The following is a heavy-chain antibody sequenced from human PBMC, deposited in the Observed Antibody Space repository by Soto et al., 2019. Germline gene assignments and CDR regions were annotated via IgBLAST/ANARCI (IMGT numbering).Heavy chain of an antibody. D-gene: IGHD5-12*01. CDR1: GYTFTSYY. Sequence: QVQLVQSGAEVKKPGASVKVSCKASGYTFTSYYMHWVRQAPGQGLEWMGVINPSGGSTDYAQKFPGRVTMTRDTSTSTVYRVLSSLRSEDTALFYCAREGNGYNLGPSVDFDYWGQGTLVTVSS. J-gene: IGHJ4*02. V-gene: IGHV1-46*01. CDR2: INPSGGST. CDR3: AREGNGYNLGPSVDFDY.